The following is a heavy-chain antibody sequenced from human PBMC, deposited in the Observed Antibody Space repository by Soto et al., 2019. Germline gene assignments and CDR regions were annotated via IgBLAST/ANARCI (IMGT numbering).Heavy chain of an antibody. J-gene: IGHJ5*02. CDR1: GFTFSSYA. Sequence: GGSLRLSCAASGFTFSSYAMSWVRQAPGKGLEWVSAISGSGGSTYYADSVKGRFTISRDNSKNTLYLQMNSLRAEDTAVYYCAKAFVNGMAVGATNNWFDPWGQGTLVTVSS. V-gene: IGHV3-23*01. D-gene: IGHD1-26*01. CDR2: ISGSGGST. CDR3: AKAFVNGMAVGATNNWFDP.